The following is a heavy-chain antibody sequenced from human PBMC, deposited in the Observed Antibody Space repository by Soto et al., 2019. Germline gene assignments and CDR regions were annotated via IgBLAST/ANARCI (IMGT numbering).Heavy chain of an antibody. D-gene: IGHD6-6*01. CDR3: ARGQQLVELVGFDY. J-gene: IGHJ4*02. Sequence: ASVKVSCKASGYTFTTYSMHWVRQAPGQRLEWMGWINAGNDHTRYSQKFQGRVTITRDTSASTAYMELSSLRSEDTAVYYCARGQQLVELVGFDYWGQGTLVTVSS. CDR1: GYTFTTYS. V-gene: IGHV1-3*01. CDR2: INAGNDHT.